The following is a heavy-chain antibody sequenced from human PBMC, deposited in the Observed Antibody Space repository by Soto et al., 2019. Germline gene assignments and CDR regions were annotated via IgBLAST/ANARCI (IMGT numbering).Heavy chain of an antibody. CDR1: GGSLSSGGYY. CDR3: ARGDTAMVRGDYFNY. CDR2: IYYSGST. D-gene: IGHD5-18*01. Sequence: PSKTLSLTCTVSGGSLSSGGYYWSWIREHPGKGLEWIGYIYYSGSTYYNPSLKSRVTISVDTSKNQFSLKLSSVTAADTAVYYCARGDTAMVRGDYFNYWGQGTLVTVYS. J-gene: IGHJ4*02. V-gene: IGHV4-31*03.